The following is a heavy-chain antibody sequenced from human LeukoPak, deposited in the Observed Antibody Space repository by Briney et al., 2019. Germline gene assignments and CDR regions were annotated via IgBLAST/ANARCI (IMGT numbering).Heavy chain of an antibody. D-gene: IGHD3-16*01. V-gene: IGHV1-2*02. Sequence: GASVKVSCKASGYTLTGYYMHWVRQAPGQGREWMGWINPNRGGTNYAQKLQGRVTMNRDTSISTAYMELSRLRSDDTAVYYCARPSQSGVRGQNWFDPWGQGTLVTVSS. CDR1: GYTLTGYY. CDR3: ARPSQSGVRGQNWFDP. CDR2: INPNRGGT. J-gene: IGHJ5*02.